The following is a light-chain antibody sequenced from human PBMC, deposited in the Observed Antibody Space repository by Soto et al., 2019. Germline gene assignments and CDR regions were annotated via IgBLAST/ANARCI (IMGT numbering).Light chain of an antibody. CDR1: SSDIGLYNR. CDR2: DVS. V-gene: IGLV2-18*02. Sequence: SALTQPPSVSGSPGQSLTISCSGTSSDIGLYNRVSWYQQSPGTAPKLMIYDVSNRPSGVPDRFSVSRSGNTASLTISGLQPEDEADYYCCSYTNDNTYVFGTGTKVTVL. J-gene: IGLJ1*01. CDR3: CSYTNDNTYV.